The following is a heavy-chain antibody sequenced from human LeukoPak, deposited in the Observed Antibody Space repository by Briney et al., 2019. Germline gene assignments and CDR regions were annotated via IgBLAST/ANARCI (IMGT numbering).Heavy chain of an antibody. Sequence: PSETLSLTCTVSGGSISSGGYYWSWIRQHPGKGLEWIGYIYYSGSTYYNPSLKSRVTISVDTSKNQFSLKLSSVTAADTAVYYCARVVEDSSGYYGSNWFDPWGQGTLVTVSS. V-gene: IGHV4-31*03. CDR3: ARVVEDSSGYYGSNWFDP. CDR2: IYYSGST. D-gene: IGHD3-22*01. J-gene: IGHJ5*02. CDR1: GGSISSGGYY.